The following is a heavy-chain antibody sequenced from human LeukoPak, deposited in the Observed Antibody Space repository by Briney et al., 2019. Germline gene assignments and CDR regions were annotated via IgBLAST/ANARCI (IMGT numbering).Heavy chain of an antibody. D-gene: IGHD2-2*01. CDR1: GGSISSSSYY. V-gene: IGHV4-39*01. CDR2: IYYSGST. J-gene: IGHJ4*02. CDR3: ARVVPAAMRAFDY. Sequence: SETLSLTCTVSGGSISSSSYYWGWIRQPPGKGLEWIGSIYYSGSTYYNPSLKSRVTISVDTSKNQFSLKLSSATAADTAVYYCARVVPAAMRAFDYWGQGTLVTVSS.